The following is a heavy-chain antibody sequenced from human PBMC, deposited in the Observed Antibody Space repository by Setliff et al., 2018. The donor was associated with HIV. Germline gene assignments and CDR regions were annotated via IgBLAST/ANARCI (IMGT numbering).Heavy chain of an antibody. CDR3: ARAAVAGPWRKLDY. J-gene: IGHJ4*02. V-gene: IGHV1-18*01. D-gene: IGHD6-19*01. Sequence: EASVKVSCKASGYTFTSFGISWVRQAPGQGLERMGRISAYNGNTDHAQRLQGRVTMTTDTSTRTAYMELRSLRSDDTAVYYCARAAVAGPWRKLDYWGQGTLVTVSS. CDR1: GYTFTSFG. CDR2: ISAYNGNT.